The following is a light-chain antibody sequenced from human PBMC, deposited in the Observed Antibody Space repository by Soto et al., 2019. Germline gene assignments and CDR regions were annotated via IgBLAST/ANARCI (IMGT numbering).Light chain of an antibody. CDR2: AAS. V-gene: IGKV1-39*01. CDR3: QQTYIMSWT. CDR1: QNISTF. J-gene: IGKJ1*01. Sequence: DIQMTQSPSSLSASVGDRVSIACRASQNISTFLHWYQQKPGKAPNLLIYAASTLQSDVPSRFSGSGTGTDFTLTISSLQPEDFATYHCQQTYIMSWTFGRGTKVDI.